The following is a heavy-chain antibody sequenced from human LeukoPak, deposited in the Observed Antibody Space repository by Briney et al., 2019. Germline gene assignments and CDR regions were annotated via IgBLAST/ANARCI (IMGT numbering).Heavy chain of an antibody. Sequence: GGSLRLSCAASGFTFSSYAMSWVRQAPGKGLEWVSAISGSGGSTYYADSVKGRFTIPRDNSKNTLYLQMNSLRAEDTAVYYCAKSPRRYCSGGSCYMDYWGQGTLVTVSS. D-gene: IGHD2-15*01. V-gene: IGHV3-23*01. CDR2: ISGSGGST. CDR3: AKSPRRYCSGGSCYMDY. J-gene: IGHJ4*02. CDR1: GFTFSSYA.